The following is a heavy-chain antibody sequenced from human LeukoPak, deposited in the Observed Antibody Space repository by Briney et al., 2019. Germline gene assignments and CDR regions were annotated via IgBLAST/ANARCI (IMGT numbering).Heavy chain of an antibody. CDR3: ARDNNWGRYYMDV. Sequence: SETLSLTCAVYGGSFSGYYWSWIRQPPGKGLEWIGEINHSGSTNYNPSLKSRVTISVDTSKNQFSLKLSSVTAADTAVYYCARDNNWGRYYMDVWGKGTTVTISS. CDR2: INHSGST. V-gene: IGHV4-34*01. CDR1: GGSFSGYY. D-gene: IGHD7-27*01. J-gene: IGHJ6*03.